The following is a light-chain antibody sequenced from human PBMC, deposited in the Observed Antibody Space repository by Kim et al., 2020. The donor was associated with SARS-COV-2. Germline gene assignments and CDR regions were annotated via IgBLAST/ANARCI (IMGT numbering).Light chain of an antibody. V-gene: IGKV3-20*01. CDR2: GAS. CDR3: QQYGGSPMYT. CDR1: QSVSNTY. Sequence: DGATLSCRASQSVSNTYLSWYQQRPGQAPRLLIYGASTRATDIPDRFSGRGSVTDFTLTISRLEPEDFAVYYCQQYGGSPMYTFGQGTKLEI. J-gene: IGKJ2*01.